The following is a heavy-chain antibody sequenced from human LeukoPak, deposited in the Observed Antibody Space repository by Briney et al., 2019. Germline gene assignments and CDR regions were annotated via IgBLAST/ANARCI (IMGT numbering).Heavy chain of an antibody. J-gene: IGHJ5*02. D-gene: IGHD3/OR15-3a*01. CDR3: ARQDWLLYRFDP. Sequence: PSETLSLTCTVSGGSISSSSYYWGWIRQPPGKGLEWIGEINHSGSTNYNPSLKSRVTISVDTSKNQFSLKLSSVTAADTAVYYCARQDWLLYRFDPWGQGTLVTVSS. CDR1: GGSISSSSYY. V-gene: IGHV4-39*01. CDR2: INHSGST.